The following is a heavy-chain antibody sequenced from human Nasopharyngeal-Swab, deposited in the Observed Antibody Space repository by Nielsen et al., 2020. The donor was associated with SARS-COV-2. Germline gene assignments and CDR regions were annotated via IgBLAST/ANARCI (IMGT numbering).Heavy chain of an antibody. Sequence: GESLKISCAASGFTFSNLAMHWVRQAPGKGLEWVAIISYDGYNKYYADAVKGRFTISRDNSKNTLYLQMNSPRAEDTAVYYCAKGFGSYHTPFDYWGQGTLVTVSS. D-gene: IGHD1-26*01. CDR3: AKGFGSYHTPFDY. V-gene: IGHV3-30*18. CDR1: GFTFSNLA. J-gene: IGHJ4*02. CDR2: ISYDGYNK.